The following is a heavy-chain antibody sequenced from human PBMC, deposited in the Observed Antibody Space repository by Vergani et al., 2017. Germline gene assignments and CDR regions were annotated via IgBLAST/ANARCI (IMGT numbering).Heavy chain of an antibody. Sequence: EVQLLESGGGLVQPGGSLRLSCAASGFTFSSYAMSWVRQAPGKGLEWVSYISSSGSTIYYADSVKGRFTISRENAKNSLYLQMNSLRAGDTAVYYCARARGYDGHFDYWGQGTLVTVSS. CDR3: ARARGYDGHFDY. J-gene: IGHJ4*02. CDR2: ISSSGSTI. CDR1: GFTFSSYA. V-gene: IGHV3-48*01. D-gene: IGHD5-12*01.